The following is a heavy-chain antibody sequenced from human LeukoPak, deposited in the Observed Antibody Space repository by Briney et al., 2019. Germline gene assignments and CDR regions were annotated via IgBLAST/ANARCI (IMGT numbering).Heavy chain of an antibody. CDR2: VSGSGGST. V-gene: IGHV3-23*01. Sequence: GGSLRLSCAASGFTFSSYAMSWVHQAPGKGLEWVSAVSGSGGSTYYADSVKGRFTISRDNSKNTLYLQMNSLRAEDTAVYYCAKDQIFGVVTTTGYFGYWGQGTLVTVSS. CDR3: AKDQIFGVVTTTGYFGY. J-gene: IGHJ4*02. CDR1: GFTFSSYA. D-gene: IGHD3-3*01.